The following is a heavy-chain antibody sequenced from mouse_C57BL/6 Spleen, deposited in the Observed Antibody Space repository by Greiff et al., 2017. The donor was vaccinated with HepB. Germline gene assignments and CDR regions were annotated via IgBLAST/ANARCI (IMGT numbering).Heavy chain of an antibody. CDR3: AREGYDYAHYFDY. CDR1: GFTFSDYY. D-gene: IGHD2-4*01. Sequence: EVQLVESERGLVQPGSSMKLSCTASGFTFSDYYMAWVRQVPEKGLEWVANINYDGSSTYYLDSLKSRFIISRDNAKNILYLQMSSLKSEDTATYYCAREGYDYAHYFDYWGQGTTLTVSS. J-gene: IGHJ2*01. CDR2: INYDGSST. V-gene: IGHV5-16*01.